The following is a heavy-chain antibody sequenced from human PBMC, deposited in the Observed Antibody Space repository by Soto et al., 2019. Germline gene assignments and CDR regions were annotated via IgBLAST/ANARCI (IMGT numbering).Heavy chain of an antibody. J-gene: IGHJ5*02. CDR3: AREGYYDFWSGYVIRNWFDP. V-gene: IGHV4-4*02. CDR2: IYHSGST. Sequence: SETLSLTCAVSGGSISSSNWWSWVRQPPGKGLEWIGEIYHSGSTNYNPSLKSRVTISVDKSNNQFSLKLGSVTAADTAVYYCAREGYYDFWSGYVIRNWFDPWGQGTLVTVSS. CDR1: GGSISSSNW. D-gene: IGHD3-3*01.